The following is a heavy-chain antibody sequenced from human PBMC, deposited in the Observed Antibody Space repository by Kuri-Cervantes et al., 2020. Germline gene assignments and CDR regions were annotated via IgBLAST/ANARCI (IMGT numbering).Heavy chain of an antibody. CDR1: GYTFTSYD. CDR3: ARVKHYYDSSVHAFDI. CDR2: MNPNSGNT. V-gene: IGHV1-8*03. J-gene: IGHJ3*02. Sequence: ASVKVSCKASGYTFTSYDISWVRQAAGQGLEWMGWMNPNSGNTGYAQKFQGRVTITTDESTSTAYMELSSLRSEDTAVYYCARVKHYYDSSVHAFDIWGQGTMVTVSS. D-gene: IGHD3-22*01.